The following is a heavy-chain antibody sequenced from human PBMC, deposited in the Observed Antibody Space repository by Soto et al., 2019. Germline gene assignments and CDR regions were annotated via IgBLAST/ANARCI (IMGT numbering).Heavy chain of an antibody. V-gene: IGHV1-18*04. J-gene: IGHJ4*02. CDR1: GYSFSDFV. CDR3: ARSDYYEDTGTFEN. D-gene: IGHD4-17*01. Sequence: QVHLVQSGGELKKPGASVKVSCKASGYSFSDFVITWVRQAPGPGLEWMGWISGKNGNTNYAQKVQGRVTLTADTSTSTAYMAMRALTSDDTCIYYCARSDYYEDTGTFENWGQGTRVTVSS. CDR2: ISGKNGNT.